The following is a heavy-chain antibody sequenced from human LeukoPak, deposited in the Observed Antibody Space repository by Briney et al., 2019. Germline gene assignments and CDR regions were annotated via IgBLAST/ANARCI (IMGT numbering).Heavy chain of an antibody. Sequence: ASVKVSCKASGYTFTSYGISWVRQAPGQGLEWMGWISAYNGNTNYAQKLQGRVTITADKSTSTAYMELSSLRSEDTAVYYCASNADYGDYWGFDYWGQGTLVTVSS. V-gene: IGHV1-18*01. J-gene: IGHJ4*02. CDR1: GYTFTSYG. CDR2: ISAYNGNT. CDR3: ASNADYGDYWGFDY. D-gene: IGHD4-17*01.